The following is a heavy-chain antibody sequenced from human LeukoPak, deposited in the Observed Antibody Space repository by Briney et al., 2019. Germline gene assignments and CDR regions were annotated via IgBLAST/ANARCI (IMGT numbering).Heavy chain of an antibody. CDR2: ISSSGSTI. CDR1: GFTFSSYE. V-gene: IGHV3-48*03. D-gene: IGHD3-10*01. Sequence: QAGGSLRLSCAASGFTFSSYEMKWVRQAPGKGVEGVSYISSSGSTIYYADSVKGRFTISRDNAKNSLYLQMNSLRAEDTAVYYCARDTMVRGVADYWGQGTLVTVSS. J-gene: IGHJ4*02. CDR3: ARDTMVRGVADY.